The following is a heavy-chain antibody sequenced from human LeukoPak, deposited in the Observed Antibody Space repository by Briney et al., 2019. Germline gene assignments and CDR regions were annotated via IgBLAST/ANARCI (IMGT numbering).Heavy chain of an antibody. CDR3: ARVKGLGYCSSTSCSV. J-gene: IGHJ6*04. CDR1: GGSFSGYY. Sequence: PSETLSLTCAVYGGSFSGYYWSWIRQPPGKGLEWIGEINHSGSTNYNPSLKSRVTISVDTSKNQFSLKLSSVTAADTAVYYCARVKGLGYCSSTSCSVWGKGTTVTVSS. CDR2: INHSGST. V-gene: IGHV4-34*01. D-gene: IGHD2-2*01.